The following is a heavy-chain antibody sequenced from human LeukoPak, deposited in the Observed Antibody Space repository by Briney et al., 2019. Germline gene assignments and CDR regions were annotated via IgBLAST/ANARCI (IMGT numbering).Heavy chain of an antibody. V-gene: IGHV4-39*07. CDR1: GGSISSSSYY. J-gene: IGHJ4*02. D-gene: IGHD1-1*01. CDR3: ARAYAGYASRFDY. CDR2: IYYSGNT. Sequence: SETLSLTCSVSGGSISSSSYYWGWIRQPPGKGLDWIGTIYYSGNTYNNPSLKSRVTVSVDTSKNQFSLKLSSVIEADTAVYYCARAYAGYASRFDYWGQGILVTVSS.